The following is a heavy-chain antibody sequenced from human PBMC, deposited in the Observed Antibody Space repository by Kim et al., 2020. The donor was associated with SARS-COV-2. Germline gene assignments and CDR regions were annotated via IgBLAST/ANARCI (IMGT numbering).Heavy chain of an antibody. CDR3: ARGDVSGNYDGGR. CDR1: GDSISSDY. J-gene: IGHJ4*02. CDR2: IDDSGST. D-gene: IGHD3-16*01. Sequence: SETLSLTCTVSGDSISSDYWSWIRQPPGKGLEWIGYIDDSGSTNYNPSLKSRVTISVDTSKNQVSLKLTSVTAGDTAVYYCARGDVSGNYDGGRWGQGTLVTVSS. V-gene: IGHV4-59*13.